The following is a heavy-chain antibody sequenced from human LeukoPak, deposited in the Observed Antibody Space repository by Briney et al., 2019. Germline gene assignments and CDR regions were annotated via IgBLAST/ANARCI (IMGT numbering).Heavy chain of an antibody. CDR2: IYYGGST. Sequence: LETLSLTCTVSGGSISTYYWTWIRQPPGKGLEWIGYIYYGGSTNYNPSLKSRVTISADTSKNHFSLKVSAVTAADTAVYYCATLNYGGKSNDAFDIWGQGTMVTVSS. CDR1: GGSISTYY. V-gene: IGHV4-59*01. J-gene: IGHJ3*02. CDR3: ATLNYGGKSNDAFDI. D-gene: IGHD4-23*01.